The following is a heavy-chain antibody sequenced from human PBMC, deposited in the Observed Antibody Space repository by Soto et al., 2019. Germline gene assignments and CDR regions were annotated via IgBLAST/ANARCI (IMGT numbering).Heavy chain of an antibody. Sequence: QVQLVQSGAEVKKPGSSVKVSCKASGGTFSSYAISWVRQAPGQGLEWMGGIIPIFGTANYAQKFQGRVTITADESTSTAYMELSSLRSEDTAVYYWGWSIVDTMRVYYYCGMAVWGQGTTVTVSS. J-gene: IGHJ6*02. CDR2: IIPIFGTA. D-gene: IGHD5-12*01. CDR1: GGTFSSYA. CDR3: GWSIVDTMRVYYYCGMAV. V-gene: IGHV1-69*01.